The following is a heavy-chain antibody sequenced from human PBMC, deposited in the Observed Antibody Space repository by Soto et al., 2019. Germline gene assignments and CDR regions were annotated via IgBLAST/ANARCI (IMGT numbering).Heavy chain of an antibody. CDR3: AREGVAPYCCYGMDV. D-gene: IGHD2-21*01. CDR2: ISTYNGDT. CDR1: GYTFTRSG. J-gene: IGHJ6*02. V-gene: IGHV1-18*01. Sequence: ASVKVSCKASGYTFTRSGISWVRQAPGQGLEWMGWISTYNGDTNYAQTFQGRVTMTTDTSTSTVHMEVRSLRSDDTAVYYCAREGVAPYCCYGMDVWGQGTPVTVSS.